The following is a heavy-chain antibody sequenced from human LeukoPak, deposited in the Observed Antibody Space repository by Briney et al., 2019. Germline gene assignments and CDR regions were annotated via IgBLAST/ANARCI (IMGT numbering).Heavy chain of an antibody. CDR3: ARGRYCGETTCSDFDS. CDR1: GYTFTDYY. D-gene: IGHD2-21*01. Sequence: ASVKVSCKASGYTFTDYYMHWGRHAPGPGLEWMGWINPNSGGTDYAQKFQGRVTLIRDTSISTAYMELSRLTSDDTAVYYCARGRYCGETTCSDFDSWGQGTLVTVSS. J-gene: IGHJ4*02. CDR2: INPNSGGT. V-gene: IGHV1-2*02.